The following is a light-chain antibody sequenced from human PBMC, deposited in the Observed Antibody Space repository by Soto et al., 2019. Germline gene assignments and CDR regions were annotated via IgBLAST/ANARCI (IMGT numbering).Light chain of an antibody. CDR2: GAS. CDR1: QSVSSSY. V-gene: IGKV3-20*01. CDR3: QQYGSSPSIT. J-gene: IGKJ5*01. Sequence: EIVLTQSPGPLSLSPGERATLSCRSSQSVSSSYLAWYQQKPGQAPRLLIYGASSRATGIPDRFSGSGSGTDFTLTISRLEPEDFAVYYCQQYGSSPSITLGQGTRLEIK.